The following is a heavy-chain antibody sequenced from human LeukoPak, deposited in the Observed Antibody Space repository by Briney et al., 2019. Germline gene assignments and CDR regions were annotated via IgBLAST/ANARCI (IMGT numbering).Heavy chain of an antibody. J-gene: IGHJ4*02. V-gene: IGHV4-59*01. CDR3: ARDASSYGSGSYYPD. Sequence: SETLSLTCTVSGGSISSYYWSWIRQPPGKGLEWIGYIYCSGNTNYNPSLKSRVTISVDTSKNQFSLKLSSVTAADTAVYYCARDASSYGSGSYYPDWGQGTLVTVSS. CDR2: IYCSGNT. D-gene: IGHD3-10*01. CDR1: GGSISSYY.